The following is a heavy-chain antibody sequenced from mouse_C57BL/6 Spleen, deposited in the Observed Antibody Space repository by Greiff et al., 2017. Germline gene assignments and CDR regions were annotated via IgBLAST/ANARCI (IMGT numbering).Heavy chain of an antibody. CDR2: LDPSDSYT. D-gene: IGHD1-1*01. CDR3: ARRPYDYGSSYGAMDY. Sequence: QVQLQQPGAELVKPGASVKLSCKASGYTFTSYWMPWVKQRPGQGLEWIGELDPSDSYTNYNQKFKGTATLTVATSSSTAYMQLSSLTSEDSAVYYCARRPYDYGSSYGAMDYWGQGTSVTVSS. V-gene: IGHV1-50*01. J-gene: IGHJ4*01. CDR1: GYTFTSYW.